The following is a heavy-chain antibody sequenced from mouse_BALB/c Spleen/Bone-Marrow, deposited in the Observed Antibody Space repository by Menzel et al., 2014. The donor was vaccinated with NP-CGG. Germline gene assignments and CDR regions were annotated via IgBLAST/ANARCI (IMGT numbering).Heavy chain of an antibody. V-gene: IGHV14-3*02. D-gene: IGHD1-1*01. J-gene: IGHJ1*01. Sequence: EVKVVESGAELVKPGASVKLSCTASGSNIKDTYMHWVKQRPEQGLEWIGRIDPANGNTKYDPKFQGKATITADTSSNTAYLQLSSLTSEDTAVYYCARGGSSYGWYFDVWGAGTTVTVSS. CDR2: IDPANGNT. CDR1: GSNIKDTY. CDR3: ARGGSSYGWYFDV.